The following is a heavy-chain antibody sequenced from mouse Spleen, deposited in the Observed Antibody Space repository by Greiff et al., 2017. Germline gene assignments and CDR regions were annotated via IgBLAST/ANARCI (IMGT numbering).Heavy chain of an antibody. CDR1: GFTFSSYA. Sequence: EVQGVESGGGLVKPGGSLKLSCAASGFTFSSYAMSWVRQTPEKRLEWVAEISSGGSYTYYPDTVTGRFTFSRDNAKNTLYLEMSSLRSEDTAMYYCAREDGNYFDYWGQGTTLTVSS. V-gene: IGHV5-9-4*01. CDR3: AREDGNYFDY. D-gene: IGHD2-1*01. CDR2: ISSGGSYT. J-gene: IGHJ2*01.